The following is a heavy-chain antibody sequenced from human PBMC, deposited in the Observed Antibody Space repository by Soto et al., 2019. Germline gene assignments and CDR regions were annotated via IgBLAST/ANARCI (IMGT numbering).Heavy chain of an antibody. J-gene: IGHJ6*02. Sequence: SXTLSLTCNVSDVSISTYYCSWIMLPPGKGLEWIGYISYSGSTNYNPSLKNRVTMSVDTSKNQFSLKLSSVTAADTAVYYCARRLMIREVITHGMDVWGQGTTVTVSS. D-gene: IGHD3-10*01. CDR2: ISYSGST. V-gene: IGHV4-59*01. CDR3: ARRLMIREVITHGMDV. CDR1: DVSISTYY.